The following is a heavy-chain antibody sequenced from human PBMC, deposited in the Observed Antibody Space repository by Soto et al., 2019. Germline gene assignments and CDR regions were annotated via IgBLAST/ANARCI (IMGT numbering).Heavy chain of an antibody. V-gene: IGHV1-18*01. J-gene: IGHJ6*02. D-gene: IGHD2-15*01. CDR3: ARVSVRYCREGLCYQGYYYCAMDV. CDR2: ISASNGNT. Sequence: ASVKVSCKASGYTFTSYGFSWVRQAPGQGLGWMGWISASNGNTNYAQKLQGRVTMTTDTSTGTAYMELRSLRSDDTATQDCARVSVRYCREGLCYQGYYYCAMDVWGRGTTVTV. CDR1: GYTFTSYG.